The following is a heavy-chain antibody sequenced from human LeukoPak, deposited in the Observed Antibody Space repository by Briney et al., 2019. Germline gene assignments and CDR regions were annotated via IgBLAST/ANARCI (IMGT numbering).Heavy chain of an antibody. D-gene: IGHD5-12*01. V-gene: IGHV3-30*02. J-gene: IGHJ4*02. CDR1: GFTSSRFG. CDR2: ILYDGSEK. CDR3: ARGPSGYHNT. Sequence: GGSLRLSCAASGFTSSRFGMHWVRQAPGQGLEWVSFILYDGSEKYYADSVKGRFTISRDNSRNTLSLQMSSLRAEDTAVYYCARGPSGYHNTGGQGTLVTVSS.